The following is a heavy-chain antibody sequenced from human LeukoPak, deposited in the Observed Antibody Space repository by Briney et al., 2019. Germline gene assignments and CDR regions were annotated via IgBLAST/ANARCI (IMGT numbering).Heavy chain of an antibody. Sequence: SETLSLTCTASGGSISSYYWSWIRQPPGKGLEWIGYIYYSGSTNYNPSLKSRVTISVDTSKNQFSLKLSSVTAADTAVYYCARDRTSYGYFDYWGQGTLVTVSS. D-gene: IGHD5-18*01. CDR2: IYYSGST. V-gene: IGHV4-59*01. J-gene: IGHJ4*02. CDR3: ARDRTSYGYFDY. CDR1: GGSISSYY.